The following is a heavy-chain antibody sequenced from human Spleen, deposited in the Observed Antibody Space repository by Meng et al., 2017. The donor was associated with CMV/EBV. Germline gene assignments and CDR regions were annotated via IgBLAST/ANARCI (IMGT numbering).Heavy chain of an antibody. CDR3: ARDSSSWYILYYFDY. J-gene: IGHJ4*02. CDR2: ISYDGRNK. V-gene: IGHV3-30*04. D-gene: IGHD6-13*01. CDR1: GFTFSSYA. Sequence: LKISCAASGFTFSSYAMHWVRQAPGKGLEWVAVISYDGRNKYYADSVKGRFTISRDNSKNTLYLQMNSLRVEDTAVYHCARDSSSWYILYYFDYWGQGALVTVSS.